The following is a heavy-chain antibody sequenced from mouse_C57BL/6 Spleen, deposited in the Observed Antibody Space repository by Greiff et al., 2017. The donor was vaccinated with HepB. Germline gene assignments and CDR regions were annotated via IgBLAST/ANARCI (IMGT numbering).Heavy chain of an antibody. Sequence: VQLQQSGAELARPGASVKMSCKASGYTFTSYTMHWVNQRPGQGLEWIGYINPSSGYTKYNQKFKDKATLTADKSSSTAYMQLSSLTSEDSAVYYCARVGDYDWDYAMDYGGQGTSVTVSS. CDR3: ARVGDYDWDYAMDY. CDR2: INPSSGYT. D-gene: IGHD2-4*01. V-gene: IGHV1-4*01. J-gene: IGHJ4*01. CDR1: GYTFTSYT.